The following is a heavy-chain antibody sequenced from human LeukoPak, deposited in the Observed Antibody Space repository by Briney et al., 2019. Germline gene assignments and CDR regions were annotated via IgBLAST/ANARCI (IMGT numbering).Heavy chain of an antibody. J-gene: IGHJ4*02. CDR3: ARGNWYSFDY. CDR2: ISSSGNSM. CDR1: GFIFSDYY. D-gene: IGHD1-20*01. V-gene: IGHV3-11*01. Sequence: PGGSLRLSCAASGFIFSDYYMNWMRQAPGQGLEWISYISSSGNSMHYADSVKGRFTISRDNTKSSLYLQLNSLRAEDTAVYYCARGNWYSFDYWGQGALVTVSS.